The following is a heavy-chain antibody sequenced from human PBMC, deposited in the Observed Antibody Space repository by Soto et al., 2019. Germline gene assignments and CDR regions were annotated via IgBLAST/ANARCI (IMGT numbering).Heavy chain of an antibody. CDR3: ARATFFRKGYYDPTDYYYLDY. D-gene: IGHD3-22*01. CDR2: IYYSGNT. CDR1: GGSISSGGFS. V-gene: IGHV4-30-2*06. J-gene: IGHJ4*02. Sequence: SETLSLTCAVSGGSISSGGFSWSWIRQSPGKGLELIGYIYYSGNTYYNPSLKSRVTISVDRSKNEFSLRLSSVTAADTAVYYCARATFFRKGYYDPTDYYYLDYWGQGTLVTVSS.